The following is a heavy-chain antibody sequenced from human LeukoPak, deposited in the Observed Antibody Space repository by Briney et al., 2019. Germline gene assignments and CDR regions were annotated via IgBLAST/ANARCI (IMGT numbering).Heavy chain of an antibody. Sequence: ASVKVSCKASGYTLSGNSMHWVRPAPGQGLEWMGWINGESGDTKYAQRFQGRVTMTRDTSTTTVNMELTRLESDDTAVYYCARKVVGSTHPLDYWGQGTLVTVSS. CDR2: INGESGDT. J-gene: IGHJ4*02. CDR3: ARKVVGSTHPLDY. D-gene: IGHD1-26*01. CDR1: GYTLSGNS. V-gene: IGHV1-2*02.